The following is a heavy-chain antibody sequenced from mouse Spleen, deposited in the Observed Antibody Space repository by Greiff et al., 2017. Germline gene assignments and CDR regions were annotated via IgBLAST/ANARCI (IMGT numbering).Heavy chain of an antibody. D-gene: IGHD2-13*01. Sequence: VKLMESGAELVKPGASVKLSCKASGYTFTSYWMHWVKQRPGQGLEWIGEINPSNGRTNYNEKFKSKATLTVDKSSSTAYMQLSSLTSEDSAVYYCARYGDYGDWYFDVWGAGTTVTVSS. J-gene: IGHJ1*01. CDR2: INPSNGRT. CDR1: GYTFTSYW. V-gene: IGHV1S81*02. CDR3: ARYGDYGDWYFDV.